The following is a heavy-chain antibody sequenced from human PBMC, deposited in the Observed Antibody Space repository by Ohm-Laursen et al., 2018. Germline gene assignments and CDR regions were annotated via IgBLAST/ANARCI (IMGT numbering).Heavy chain of an antibody. CDR3: ARVYDFWSGYYSYYYGMDV. CDR1: GGSFSGYY. CDR2: INHSGST. Sequence: SETLSLTCAVYGGSFSGYYWSWIRQPPGKGLEWIGEINHSGSTNYNPSLKSRVTISVDTSKNQFSLKLSSVTAAVTAVYYCARVYDFWSGYYSYYYGMDVWGQGTTVTVSS. V-gene: IGHV4-34*01. J-gene: IGHJ6*02. D-gene: IGHD3-3*01.